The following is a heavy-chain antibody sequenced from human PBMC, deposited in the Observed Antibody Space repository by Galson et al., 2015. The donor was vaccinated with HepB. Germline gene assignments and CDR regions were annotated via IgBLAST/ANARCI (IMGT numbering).Heavy chain of an antibody. CDR2: FDPEDGET. Sequence: SVKVSCKVSGYTLTELSMHWVRQAPGKGLEWMGGFDPEDGETIYAQKFQGRVTMTGDTSTDTAYMELSSLRSEDTAVYYCATGDAFDIWGQGTMVTVSS. CDR3: ATGDAFDI. V-gene: IGHV1-24*01. J-gene: IGHJ3*02. CDR1: GYTLTELS.